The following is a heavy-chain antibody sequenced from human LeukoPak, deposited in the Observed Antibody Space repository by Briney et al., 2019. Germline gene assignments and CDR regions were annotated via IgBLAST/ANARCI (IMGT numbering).Heavy chain of an antibody. CDR3: ARSHYGMDV. Sequence: GGSLRLSCAASGFTLSNHWLTGVRQAPGKRPQWVAHINPSGSETAFLDSVRGRFTISRDSSKNSLYLQMNSLRAEDTAVYYCARSHYGMDVWGQGTTVTVSS. CDR1: GFTLSNHW. CDR2: INPSGSET. V-gene: IGHV3-7*01. J-gene: IGHJ6*02.